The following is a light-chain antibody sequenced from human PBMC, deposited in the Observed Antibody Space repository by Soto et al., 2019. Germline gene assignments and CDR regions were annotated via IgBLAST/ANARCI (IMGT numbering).Light chain of an antibody. CDR1: QTVTSNY. V-gene: IGKV3-20*01. J-gene: IGKJ1*01. CDR2: GAS. CDR3: QQYGSSPGT. Sequence: EIVLTQSPGTLSSSPGERATLSCRASQTVTSNYLAWYQQKPGQAPRLLFFGASIRATGLPDRFSGGRSGTDFTLTISRLEPEDFAVYYCQQYGSSPGTFGQGTKVDIK.